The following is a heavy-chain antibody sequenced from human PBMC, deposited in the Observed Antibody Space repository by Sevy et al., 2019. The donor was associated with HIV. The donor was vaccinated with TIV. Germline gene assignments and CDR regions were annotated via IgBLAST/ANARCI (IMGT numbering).Heavy chain of an antibody. J-gene: IGHJ4*02. Sequence: GGSLRLSCAASGFTFSSYAMSWVRQAPGKGLEWVSAMSGSGGSTYYADSVKGRFTISGDNSKNTLYLQMNSLGAEDTAVYYCAKAGYSSSWWGIDYWGQGTLVTVSS. D-gene: IGHD6-13*01. CDR1: GFTFSSYA. V-gene: IGHV3-23*01. CDR2: MSGSGGST. CDR3: AKAGYSSSWWGIDY.